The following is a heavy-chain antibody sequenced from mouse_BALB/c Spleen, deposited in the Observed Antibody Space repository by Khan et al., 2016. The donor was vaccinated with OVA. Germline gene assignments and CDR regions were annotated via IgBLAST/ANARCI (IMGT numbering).Heavy chain of an antibody. Sequence: QVTLKESGPGLVAPSQSLSITCTISGFSLTNYGVHWVRQPPGKGLEWLVVIWSDGNATYNSALKSRLSISKDNSKSQVFLKMNSLQTDDTAMYYCARQPYYHYYIMDYWGQGTSVTVSS. J-gene: IGHJ4*01. CDR3: ARQPYYHYYIMDY. CDR1: GFSLTNYG. CDR2: IWSDGNA. D-gene: IGHD2-10*01. V-gene: IGHV2-6-1*01.